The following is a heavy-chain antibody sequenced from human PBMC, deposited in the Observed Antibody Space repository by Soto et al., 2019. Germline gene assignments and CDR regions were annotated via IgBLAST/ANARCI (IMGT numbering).Heavy chain of an antibody. CDR3: ARGGGYYDSSGYYYRYYYGMAV. CDR2: VDPSDSNT. D-gene: IGHD3-22*01. J-gene: IGHJ6*02. CDR1: GYSFTSYW. V-gene: IGHV5-10-1*03. Sequence: EVQLVQSGAEVKKPGESLRISCKGSGYSFTSYWISWVRQMPGKGLEWMGRVDPSDSNTNYSPSFQGHATISADKTISTAYLQWSGLKASDTAMYYCARGGGYYDSSGYYYRYYYGMAVWGQGTTVTVSS.